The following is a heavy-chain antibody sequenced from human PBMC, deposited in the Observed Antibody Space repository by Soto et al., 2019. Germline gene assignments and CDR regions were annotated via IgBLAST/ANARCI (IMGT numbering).Heavy chain of an antibody. CDR2: ISSSGSTI. V-gene: IGHV3-11*01. CDR3: ARRCVAGYYYMDV. Sequence: GGSLRLSCAASGFTFSDYYMSWIRQAPGKGLEWVSYISSSGSTIYYADSVKGRFTISRDNAKNSLYLQMNSLRAEDTAVYYCARRCVAGYYYMDVWGKGTTVTVSS. D-gene: IGHD2-21*01. CDR1: GFTFSDYY. J-gene: IGHJ6*03.